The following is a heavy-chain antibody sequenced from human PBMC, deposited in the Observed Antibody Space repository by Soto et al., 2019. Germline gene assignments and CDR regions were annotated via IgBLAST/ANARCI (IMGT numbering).Heavy chain of an antibody. Sequence: PSETLSLTCRVSGGSISSYYLSWIRQPPGKGLEWIGYIYYSGSTNYNPSLKSRVTISVDTSKNQFSLKLSSVTAADTAVYYCARDRGYGDYFAFDIRGQGTMVTVSS. CDR2: IYYSGST. CDR1: GGSISSYY. D-gene: IGHD4-17*01. J-gene: IGHJ3*02. CDR3: ARDRGYGDYFAFDI. V-gene: IGHV4-59*01.